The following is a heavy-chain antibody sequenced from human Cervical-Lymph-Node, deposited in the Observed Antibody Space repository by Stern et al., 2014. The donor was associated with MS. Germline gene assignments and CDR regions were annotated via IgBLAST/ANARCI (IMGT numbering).Heavy chain of an antibody. CDR1: GGSTSSTNYY. V-gene: IGHV4-39*01. J-gene: IGHJ4*02. CDR3: ASLNGSGSYPDY. Sequence: QVQLQESGPGLVKPSETLSLTCTVSGGSTSSTNYYWGWIRQPPGKGLEWIASISHSGSSYSIPSLTSRLTISIYTSKTQFSLKLFSVTAADTAVYYCASLNGSGSYPDYWGQGTLVIVSS. D-gene: IGHD3-10*01. CDR2: ISHSGSS.